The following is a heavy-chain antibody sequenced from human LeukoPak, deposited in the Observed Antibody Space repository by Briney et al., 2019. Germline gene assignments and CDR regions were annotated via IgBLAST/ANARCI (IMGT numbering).Heavy chain of an antibody. D-gene: IGHD6-13*01. V-gene: IGHV1-2*02. Sequence: ASVKVSCKASGYTFTGYYIHWVRQAPGQGLEWMGWINPNSGGTNYAQKFQGRVTMTRDTSISTAYMELSRLRSDDTAVYYCAGLAAAGTEADYWGQGTLVTVPS. CDR3: AGLAAAGTEADY. CDR1: GYTFTGYY. CDR2: INPNSGGT. J-gene: IGHJ4*02.